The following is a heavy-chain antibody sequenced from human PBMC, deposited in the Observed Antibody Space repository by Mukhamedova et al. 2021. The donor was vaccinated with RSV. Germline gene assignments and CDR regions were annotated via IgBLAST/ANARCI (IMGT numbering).Heavy chain of an antibody. D-gene: IGHD3-16*01. J-gene: IGHJ5*02. V-gene: IGHV3-23*01. Sequence: VKGRFTISRDNSKNMLYLQMNSLRAEDTAVYYCAKDHLGGSWGQGTLVTVSS. CDR3: AKDHLGGS.